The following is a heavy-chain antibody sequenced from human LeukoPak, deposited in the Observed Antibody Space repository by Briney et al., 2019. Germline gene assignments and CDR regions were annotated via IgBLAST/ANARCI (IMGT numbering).Heavy chain of an antibody. V-gene: IGHV1-18*01. CDR1: GYNFDKFG. CDR3: ARDTPQHLKRFDS. J-gene: IGHJ4*02. Sequence: ASVKVSCKASGYNFDKFGIAWVRQAPGQGLEWMGWINTHNGNTKYAQQYQGRVTMTTDTSTSTVYMELRSLRSDDTAVYFCARDTPQHLKRFDSWAKGTQVT. CDR2: INTHNGNT. D-gene: IGHD6-13*01.